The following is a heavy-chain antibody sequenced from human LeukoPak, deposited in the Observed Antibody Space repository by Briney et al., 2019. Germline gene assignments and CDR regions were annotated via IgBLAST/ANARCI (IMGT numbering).Heavy chain of an antibody. CDR1: GYTFTGYY. Sequence: HRASVKVSCKASGYTFTGYYMHWVRQAPGQGLEWMGWINPNSGGTNYAQKFQGRVTMTRDTSISTAYMELSRLRSDDTAVYYCARMYYYGSRNFDYWGQGTLVTVSS. D-gene: IGHD3-10*01. CDR2: INPNSGGT. V-gene: IGHV1-2*02. J-gene: IGHJ4*02. CDR3: ARMYYYGSRNFDY.